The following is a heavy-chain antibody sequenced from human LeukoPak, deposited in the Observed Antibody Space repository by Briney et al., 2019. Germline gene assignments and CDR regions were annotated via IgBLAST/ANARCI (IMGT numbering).Heavy chain of an antibody. Sequence: SETLSLTCAVYGGSFSGYYWSWIRQPPGKGLEWIGEINHSGSTNYNPSLKSRVTISVDTSKNQFSLKLSSVTAADTAVYYCARSTPITMVRGVTVDYWGQGTLATVSS. CDR1: GGSFSGYY. J-gene: IGHJ4*02. V-gene: IGHV4-34*01. D-gene: IGHD3-10*01. CDR3: ARSTPITMVRGVTVDY. CDR2: INHSGST.